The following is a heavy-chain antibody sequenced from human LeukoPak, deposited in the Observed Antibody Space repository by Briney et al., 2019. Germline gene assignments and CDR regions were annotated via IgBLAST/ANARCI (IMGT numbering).Heavy chain of an antibody. V-gene: IGHV4-30-4*01. CDR1: GGSINSGEHY. Sequence: SSETLSLTCSVSGGSINSGEHYWSWIRQPPGKGLVWIGYTYHTGSTFYNPSLKSRVTISLETSKNLFSLELASVTAADTAVYYCAREGPLYGTSSFDYWGQGALVTVSS. CDR2: TYHTGST. J-gene: IGHJ4*01. CDR3: AREGPLYGTSSFDY. D-gene: IGHD2-8*01.